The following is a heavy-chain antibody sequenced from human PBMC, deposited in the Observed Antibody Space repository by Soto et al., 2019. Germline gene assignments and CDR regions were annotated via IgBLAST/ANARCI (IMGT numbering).Heavy chain of an antibody. CDR3: ARDSGYYDSSGYYYAPGDY. J-gene: IGHJ4*02. D-gene: IGHD3-22*01. Sequence: GGSLRLSCAASGFTFSSYAMHWVRQAPGKGLEWVAVISYDGSNKYYADSVKGRFTISRDNSKNTLYLQMNSLRAEDTAVYYCARDSGYYDSSGYYYAPGDYWGQGTLVTVSS. CDR2: ISYDGSNK. V-gene: IGHV3-30-3*01. CDR1: GFTFSSYA.